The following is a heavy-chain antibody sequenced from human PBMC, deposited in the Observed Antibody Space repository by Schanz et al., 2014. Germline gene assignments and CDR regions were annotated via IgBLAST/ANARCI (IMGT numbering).Heavy chain of an antibody. J-gene: IGHJ4*02. CDR3: AKTLFPGGTQTFGN. CDR1: GFSFGNYG. CDR2: FNDGGVNK. Sequence: EVQLLESGGGLVQPGGSLRLSCEASGFSFGNYGMSWVRQAPGKGLEWVSSFNDGGVNKYYADSAKGRFTISRDNSKSTLYVEMNSLRVEDTAVYYCAKTLFPGGTQTFGNWGRGTLVTVSS. V-gene: IGHV3-23*01. D-gene: IGHD2-8*02.